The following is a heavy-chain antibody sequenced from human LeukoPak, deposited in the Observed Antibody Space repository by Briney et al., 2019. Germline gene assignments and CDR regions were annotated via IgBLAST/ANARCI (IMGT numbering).Heavy chain of an antibody. CDR2: ISYDGSNK. Sequence: GSLRLSCAASGFTFSSYAMHWVRQAPGKGLEWVAVISYDGSNKYYADSVKGRFTISRDNSKNTLYLQMNSLRAEDTAVYYCARDPTVVVVAATLPYDYWGQGTLVTVSS. CDR3: ARDPTVVVVAATLPYDY. J-gene: IGHJ4*02. V-gene: IGHV3-30-3*01. D-gene: IGHD2-15*01. CDR1: GFTFSSYA.